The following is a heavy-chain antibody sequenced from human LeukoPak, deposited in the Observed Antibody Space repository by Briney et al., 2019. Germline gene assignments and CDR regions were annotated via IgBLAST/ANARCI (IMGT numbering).Heavy chain of an antibody. J-gene: IGHJ4*02. CDR3: ARAWGGPTYYYDSSGYQLDY. CDR1: RFTFSSYW. D-gene: IGHD3-22*01. CDR2: INSDGSST. V-gene: IGHV3-74*01. Sequence: GGSLRLSCAASRFTFSSYWMHWVRQAPGKGLVWVSRINSDGSSTSYADSVKGRFTVSRDNAKNSLYLQMNSLRAEDTAVYYCARAWGGPTYYYDSSGYQLDYWGQGTLVTVSS.